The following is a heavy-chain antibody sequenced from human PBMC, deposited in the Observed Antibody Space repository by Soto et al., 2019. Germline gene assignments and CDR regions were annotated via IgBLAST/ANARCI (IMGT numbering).Heavy chain of an antibody. Sequence: QVPLVQSGAEVKKPGASVKVSCKASGYTFTSYGISWVRQAPGQGLEWMGWISAYNGNTNYAQKLQGRVTMTTDTSTSTAYMELRSLRSDDTTVYYCARERYNEAPFDFWSGGNWFDPWGQGTLVTVSS. D-gene: IGHD3-3*01. J-gene: IGHJ5*02. CDR3: ARERYNEAPFDFWSGGNWFDP. CDR1: GYTFTSYG. CDR2: ISAYNGNT. V-gene: IGHV1-18*01.